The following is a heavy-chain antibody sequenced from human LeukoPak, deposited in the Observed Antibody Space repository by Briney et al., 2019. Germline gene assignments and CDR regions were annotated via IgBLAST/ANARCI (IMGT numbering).Heavy chain of an antibody. Sequence: PSETLSLTCTVSGGSISSSSYYWGWIRQPPGTGREWIGSIYYTGSTYYNPSLKSRVTISVDTSKNQFSLKLSSVTAADTAVYYCARRYAYYDSPIDWGQGTLVTVSS. CDR1: GGSISSSSYY. J-gene: IGHJ4*02. CDR2: IYYTGST. D-gene: IGHD3-22*01. V-gene: IGHV4-39*01. CDR3: ARRYAYYDSPID.